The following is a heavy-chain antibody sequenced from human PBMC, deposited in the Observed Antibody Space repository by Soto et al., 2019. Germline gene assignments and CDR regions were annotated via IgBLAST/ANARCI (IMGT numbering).Heavy chain of an antibody. CDR1: GYTFTGYY. CDR2: INPNSGGT. J-gene: IGHJ5*02. V-gene: IGHV1-2*02. CDR3: ARGGPDYDILTGTRGPWFDP. Sequence: ASVKVSCKASGYTFTGYYMHWVRQAPGQGLEWMGWINPNSGGTNYAQKFQGRVTMTRGTSISTAYMELSRLRSDDTAVYYCARGGPDYDILTGTRGPWFDPWGQGTLVTVSS. D-gene: IGHD3-9*01.